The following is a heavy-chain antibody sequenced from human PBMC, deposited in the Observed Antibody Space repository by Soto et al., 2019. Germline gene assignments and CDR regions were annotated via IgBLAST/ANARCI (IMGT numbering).Heavy chain of an antibody. V-gene: IGHV1-69*01. CDR2: FIPKYGTT. CDR3: ARTRQRRPVFYVDY. J-gene: IGHJ4*02. Sequence: QVHLMQSGAEVTKPGSSVKVSCKASGGPFNTFGISWVRQAPGQGLEWMGGFIPKYGTTNYARRFQGRVTITADESTTTAYLELSSLRHDDTAIYYCARTRQRRPVFYVDYWGQGTPISVTS. D-gene: IGHD2-2*01. CDR1: GGPFNTFG.